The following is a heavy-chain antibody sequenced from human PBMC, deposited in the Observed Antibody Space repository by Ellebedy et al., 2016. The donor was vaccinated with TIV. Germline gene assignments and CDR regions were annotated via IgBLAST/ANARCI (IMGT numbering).Heavy chain of an antibody. CDR1: RFTSDGFSFDDYS. CDR3: AKDMDSNWGSVHPFDV. V-gene: IGHV3-43*01. CDR2: INWDGSTT. D-gene: IGHD7-27*01. Sequence: PGGSLRLSCAVSRFTSDGFSFDDYSFHWLRQTPGKGLEWLSLINWDGSTTDYADSVKGRFTISRDNSKNSLYLQMNTLRSDDTALYYCAKDMDSNWGSVHPFDVWGHGTMVTVSS. J-gene: IGHJ3*01.